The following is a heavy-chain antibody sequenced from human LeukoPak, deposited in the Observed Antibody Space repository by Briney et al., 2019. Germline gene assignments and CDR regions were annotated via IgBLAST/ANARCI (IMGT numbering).Heavy chain of an antibody. D-gene: IGHD1-14*01. V-gene: IGHV1-2*02. Sequence: ASVMVSCKASGYTFTGYYMHWVRQAPGQGLEWMGWINPNSGGTNYAQKFQGRVTMTRDTSISTAYMELSRLRSDDTAVYYCARDRSEPLQAFDIWGQGTMVTVSS. J-gene: IGHJ3*02. CDR3: ARDRSEPLQAFDI. CDR1: GYTFTGYY. CDR2: INPNSGGT.